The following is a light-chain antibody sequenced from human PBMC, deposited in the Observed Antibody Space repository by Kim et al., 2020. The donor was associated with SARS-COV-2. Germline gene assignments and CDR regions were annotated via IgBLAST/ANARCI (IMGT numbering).Light chain of an antibody. CDR3: QQSYKTPFS. CDR1: QSISNY. V-gene: IGKV1-39*01. CDR2: AAS. J-gene: IGKJ2*03. Sequence: SASVGDRVNITCRASQSISNYLNWYQQEPGKAPKLLIYAASSLQSGVSSRFSGSGSGTDFTLTIGSLQPEDFATYFCQQSYKTPFSFGQGTKLEIK.